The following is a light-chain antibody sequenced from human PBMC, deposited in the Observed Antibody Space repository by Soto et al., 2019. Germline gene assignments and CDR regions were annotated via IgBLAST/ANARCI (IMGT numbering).Light chain of an antibody. CDR2: DVS. CDR3: CSYAGSYTFV. V-gene: IGLV2-11*01. Sequence: QSALTQPHSVSGSPGQSVTISCTGTSSDVGGYNYVSWYQQHPGKAPKLMIYDVSKWPSGVPDRFSGSKSGNTASLTISGLQAEDEADYYCCSYAGSYTFVFGGGTKLTVL. J-gene: IGLJ2*01. CDR1: SSDVGGYNY.